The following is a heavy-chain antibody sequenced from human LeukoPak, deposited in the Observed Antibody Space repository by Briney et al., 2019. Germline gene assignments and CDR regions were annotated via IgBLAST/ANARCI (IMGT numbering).Heavy chain of an antibody. CDR1: GGSISSSSYY. CDR3: ARLPKGWNYEN. D-gene: IGHD1-7*01. V-gene: IGHV4-39*01. J-gene: IGHJ4*02. CDR2: IYYSGST. Sequence: SETLSLTCTVSGGSISSSSYYRGWIRQPPGKGLEWIGSIYYSGSTYYNPSFKSRVTISVDTSKNQFSLKLSSVTAADTAVYYCARLPKGWNYENWGQGTLVTVSS.